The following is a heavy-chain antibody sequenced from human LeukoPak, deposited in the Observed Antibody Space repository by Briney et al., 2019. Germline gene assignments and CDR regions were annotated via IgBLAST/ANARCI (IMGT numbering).Heavy chain of an antibody. CDR1: GFTFSTYT. J-gene: IGHJ4*02. Sequence: SGGSLRLSCAASGFTFSTYTMNWVRQAPGKGLEWVSYISSGSGTIYYADSLKGRFTISRDNAKNSLYLQMNNLRAEDTAVYYCAGDRDSSGWPYYFDYWGQGTLVTVSS. CDR3: AGDRDSSGWPYYFDY. CDR2: ISSGSGTI. V-gene: IGHV3-48*01. D-gene: IGHD6-19*01.